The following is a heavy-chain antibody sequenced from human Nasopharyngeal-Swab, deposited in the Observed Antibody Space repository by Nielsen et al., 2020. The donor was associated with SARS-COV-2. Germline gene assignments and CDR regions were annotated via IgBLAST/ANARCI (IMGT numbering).Heavy chain of an antibody. CDR3: AKSDSSGYVFDD. Sequence: GESLKISCAASGFTFSSYDMHWVRQAPGKGLEWVAVIAYDGSNKYYADSVKGRFTISRDNSKNTLYLQMNSLRAEDTAVYYCAKSDSSGYVFDDWGQGTLVTVSS. D-gene: IGHD3-22*01. V-gene: IGHV3-30*18. J-gene: IGHJ4*02. CDR1: GFTFSSYD. CDR2: IAYDGSNK.